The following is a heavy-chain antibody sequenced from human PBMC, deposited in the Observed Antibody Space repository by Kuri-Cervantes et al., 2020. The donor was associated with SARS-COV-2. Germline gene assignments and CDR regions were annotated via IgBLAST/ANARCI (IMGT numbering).Heavy chain of an antibody. V-gene: IGHV3-15*01. J-gene: IGHJ6*03. CDR3: TTGCSSTSCYRGVGYYYMDV. CDR2: IKSKTDGGTT. D-gene: IGHD2-2*02. CDR1: GGSFSGYY. Sequence: ETLSLTCAVYGGSFSGYYWSWIRQPPGKGLEWVGRIKSKTDGGTTDYAAPVKGRFTISRDDSKNTLYLQMNSLKTEDTAVYYCTTGCSSTSCYRGVGYYYMDVWGKGTTVTVSS.